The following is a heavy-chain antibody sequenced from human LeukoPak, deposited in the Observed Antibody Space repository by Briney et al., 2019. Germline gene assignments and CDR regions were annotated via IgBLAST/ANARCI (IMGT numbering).Heavy chain of an antibody. D-gene: IGHD6-13*01. CDR2: ISGSGGGT. CDR3: AKGIAAADTLPFDY. V-gene: IGHV3-23*01. CDR1: GVTFKSYA. Sequence: PGGSLRLSCAASGVTFKSYAMSWVRQAPGKGLEWVSGISGSGGGTYYADSVKGRFTISRDNSKNTLYLQMNSLRAEDTALYYCAKGIAAADTLPFDYWGQGTLVTVSS. J-gene: IGHJ4*02.